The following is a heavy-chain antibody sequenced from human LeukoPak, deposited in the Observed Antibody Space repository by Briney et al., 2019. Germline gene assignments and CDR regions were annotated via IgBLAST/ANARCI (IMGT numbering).Heavy chain of an antibody. CDR3: ARDSRIQLLSGWFDP. D-gene: IGHD2/OR15-2a*01. V-gene: IGHV3-48*03. CDR1: GFTFINFK. CDR2: ISTSGITM. J-gene: IGHJ5*02. Sequence: GGPLSLSFLFPGFTFINFKINGAARPPGKGLDGLSYISTSGITMYYADSVKGRFTISRDNAKNSLYLQMNSLRVEDTAVYYCARDSRIQLLSGWFDPWGQGTLGTVSS.